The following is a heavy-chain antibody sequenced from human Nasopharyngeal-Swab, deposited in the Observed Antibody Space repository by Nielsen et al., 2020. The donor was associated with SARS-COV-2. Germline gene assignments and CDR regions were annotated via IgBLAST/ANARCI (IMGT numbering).Heavy chain of an antibody. CDR3: ARRDSGIDY. D-gene: IGHD2-15*01. CDR1: GFTFSSYW. CDR2: IYNDGTIT. V-gene: IGHV3-74*03. Sequence: GESLKISCAASGFTFSSYWMHWVRQAPGKGPVWVARIYNDGTITAYADSVKGRFTISRDNAKNTLYLQMNSLRDEDTSVYYCARRDSGIDYWGQGILVTVSS. J-gene: IGHJ4*02.